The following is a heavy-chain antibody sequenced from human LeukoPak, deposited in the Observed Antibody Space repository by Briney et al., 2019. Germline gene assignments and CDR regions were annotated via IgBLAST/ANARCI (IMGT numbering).Heavy chain of an antibody. CDR3: ARGSTGI. CDR1: GFAFESYW. J-gene: IGHJ3*02. D-gene: IGHD2-8*02. V-gene: IGHV3-7*01. Sequence: GGSLRLSCAASGFAFESYWMSWVRQAPGKGLGWVANIKQDGSEKYYVDSVKGRFTISRDNAKNSLYLQMNSLRAEDTAVYYCARGSTGIWGQGTMVTVPS. CDR2: IKQDGSEK.